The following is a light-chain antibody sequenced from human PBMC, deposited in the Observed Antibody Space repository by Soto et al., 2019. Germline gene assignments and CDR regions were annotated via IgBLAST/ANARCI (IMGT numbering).Light chain of an antibody. J-gene: IGKJ3*01. CDR1: QIVSGSF. CDR2: GVT. Sequence: EIVLTQSPGTLSLSPGERGTLSCRASQIVSGSFLAWYQQKPGQAPRLLIYGVTTRATGIPDRFSGSGSGTDFTLTISRLEPEDFAVYYCQHYGTSPFTFGPGTKVDF. V-gene: IGKV3-20*01. CDR3: QHYGTSPFT.